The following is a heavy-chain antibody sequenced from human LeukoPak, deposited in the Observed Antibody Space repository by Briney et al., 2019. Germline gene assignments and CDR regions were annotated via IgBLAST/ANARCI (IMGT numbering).Heavy chain of an antibody. D-gene: IGHD3-3*01. Sequence: GGSLRLSCAASEFTFSNSGIHWVRQAPGKGLEWVAFIRYDGSNKLYAVSVKGRFTISRDNSKNTLYLQMNSLRAEDTAVYYCAKDHTIFGPAAYYMDVWGKGTTVIVSS. CDR2: IRYDGSNK. J-gene: IGHJ6*03. CDR3: AKDHTIFGPAAYYMDV. CDR1: EFTFSNSG. V-gene: IGHV3-30*02.